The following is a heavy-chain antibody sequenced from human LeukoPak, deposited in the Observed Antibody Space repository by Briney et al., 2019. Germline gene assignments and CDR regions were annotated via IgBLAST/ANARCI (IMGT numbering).Heavy chain of an antibody. V-gene: IGHV3-20*04. Sequence: GGSLRLSCAASGFSFDDLGMTWVRQVPGKGLEWVAGINWNGASTGYADSVRGRFTISRDNARNSLYLQMNSLRAEDTALYYCARAVCPTIKFCDSSYFMDVWGKGTTVNVS. CDR1: GFSFDDLG. CDR3: ARAVCPTIKFCDSSYFMDV. D-gene: IGHD6-6*01. CDR2: INWNGAST. J-gene: IGHJ6*03.